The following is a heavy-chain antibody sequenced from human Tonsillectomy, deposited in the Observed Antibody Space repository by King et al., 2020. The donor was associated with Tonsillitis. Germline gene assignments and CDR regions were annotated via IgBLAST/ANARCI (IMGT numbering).Heavy chain of an antibody. CDR1: GYTFATYW. CDR2: IYPGDSDT. Sequence: QLVQSGAEVKKPGESLKLSCKASGYTFATYWIGWVRQTPGKGLEWVGIIYPGDSDTKYSPSFQGQVTISADKSISTAYLQWSRLKASDPAMYNCARLETLNRSGARRDDSYCGMDVWGQGTTVTVSS. J-gene: IGHJ6*02. D-gene: IGHD3-22*01. CDR3: ARLETLNRSGARRDDSYCGMDV. V-gene: IGHV5-51*01.